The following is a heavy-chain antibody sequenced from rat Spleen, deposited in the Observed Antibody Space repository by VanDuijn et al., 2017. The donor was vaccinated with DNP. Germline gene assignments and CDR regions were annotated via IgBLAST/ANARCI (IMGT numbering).Heavy chain of an antibody. J-gene: IGHJ2*01. D-gene: IGHD1-4*01. CDR3: ATQPGARDY. CDR2: IRYDGAST. Sequence: EVQLVESGGGLVQPGRSLKLSCVASGFTFSDYYMAWVRQAPTKGLEWVAYIRYDGASTYYGDSVKGRFTISRDNARNTLYLQMNSLRSEDMATYYCATQPGARDYWGQGVMVTVSS. V-gene: IGHV5-22*01. CDR1: GFTFSDYY.